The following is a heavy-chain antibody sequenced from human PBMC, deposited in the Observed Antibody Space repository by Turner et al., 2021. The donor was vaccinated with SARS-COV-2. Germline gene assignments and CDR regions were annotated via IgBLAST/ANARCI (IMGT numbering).Heavy chain of an antibody. D-gene: IGHD1-1*01. CDR1: GFTFSTYW. CDR3: GRDLSGRSDY. Sequence: EVQLVESGGGLVQPGGSLRLSCAVSGFTFSTYWMHWVRQAPGKGLVWVSRIDTDGSTTNYADSVKGRFTISRDNAKNTLYLQMNSLRAEDTAVYYCGRDLSGRSDYWGQGTLVTVS. V-gene: IGHV3-74*01. J-gene: IGHJ4*02. CDR2: IDTDGSTT.